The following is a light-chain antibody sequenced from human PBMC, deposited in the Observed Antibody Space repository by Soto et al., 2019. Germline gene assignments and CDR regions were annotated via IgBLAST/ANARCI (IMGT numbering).Light chain of an antibody. CDR2: DAS. Sequence: EIVMTQSPATLSVSPGERVTLSCRASRSVGSNLAWYQQKPGQAPRLLIYDASTRATGLPARFSGSGSGTDFTLTISNLQSEDSAVYYCQQYQNLWTFGQVTKVEIK. CDR3: QQYQNLWT. CDR1: RSVGSN. J-gene: IGKJ1*01. V-gene: IGKV3-15*01.